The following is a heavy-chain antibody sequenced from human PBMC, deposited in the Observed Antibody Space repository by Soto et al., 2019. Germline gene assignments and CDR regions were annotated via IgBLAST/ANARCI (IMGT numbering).Heavy chain of an antibody. CDR3: ARFYSSGWPRGYFDY. Sequence: QVQLVQSGGEVKKPGASVKVSCKAAGYTFTSHGISWVRQAPGQGLEWMGWISTFHGSINYAQKFQGRVTMTTDTPTSTAYMELRSLRSDDTAVYYCARFYSSGWPRGYFDYWGQGTPVTVSA. J-gene: IGHJ4*02. CDR1: GYTFTSHG. D-gene: IGHD6-19*01. V-gene: IGHV1-18*01. CDR2: ISTFHGSI.